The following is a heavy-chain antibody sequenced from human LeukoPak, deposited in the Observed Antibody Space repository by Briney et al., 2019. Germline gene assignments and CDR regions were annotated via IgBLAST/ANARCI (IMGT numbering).Heavy chain of an antibody. V-gene: IGHV3-9*01. CDR3: VKERSRTGYFDY. Sequence: GRSLRLSCAVSGFTFEDYAMHWVRQAPGKGLDWVAAISWNSGSINYADSVKGRFTISRDNAKNSLYLQMNSLRAEDTAFYYCVKERSRTGYFDYWGQGTLVTVSS. J-gene: IGHJ4*02. D-gene: IGHD2-2*01. CDR2: ISWNSGSI. CDR1: GFTFEDYA.